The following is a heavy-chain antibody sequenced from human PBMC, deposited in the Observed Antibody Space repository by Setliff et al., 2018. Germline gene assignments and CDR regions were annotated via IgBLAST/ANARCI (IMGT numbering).Heavy chain of an antibody. CDR3: ARGIVTVVVPAAIPYWGYYGMDV. J-gene: IGHJ6*02. CDR2: INPSSGRT. Sequence: ASVKVSCEASGYTFTSHYMHWVRQAPGLGLEWMGTINPSSGRTSYAQKFQGRVTMTRDTSISTAYMELSRLRSDDTAVYYCARGIVTVVVPAAIPYWGYYGMDVWGQGTTVTVSS. V-gene: IGHV1-46*01. CDR1: GYTFTSHY. D-gene: IGHD2-2*01.